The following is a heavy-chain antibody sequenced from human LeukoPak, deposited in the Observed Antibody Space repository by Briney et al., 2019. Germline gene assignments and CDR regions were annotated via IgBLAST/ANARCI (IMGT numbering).Heavy chain of an antibody. Sequence: GESLKISCKGSGYIFTSYWIGWVRQLPGKGLEWMGIIHPGHSDTRYSPSFQGQVTISADKSISTAYLQLSSLKASDTAMYYCARHLKARITTPFDPWGQGTLVTVSS. D-gene: IGHD3-3*01. CDR2: IHPGHSDT. J-gene: IGHJ5*02. V-gene: IGHV5-51*01. CDR1: GYIFTSYW. CDR3: ARHLKARITTPFDP.